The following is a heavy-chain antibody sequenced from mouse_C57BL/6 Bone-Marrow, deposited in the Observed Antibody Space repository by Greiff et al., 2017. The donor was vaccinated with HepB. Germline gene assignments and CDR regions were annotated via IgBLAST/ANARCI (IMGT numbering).Heavy chain of an antibody. CDR2: IRNKANNHAT. Sequence: EVKVEESGGGLVQPGGSMKLSCAASGFTFSDAWMDWVRQSPEKGLEWVAEIRNKANNHATYYAESVKGRFTISRDDSKSSVYLQMNSLRAEDTGIYYCTRPVVTTVVPYWYFDVWGTGTTVTVSS. D-gene: IGHD1-1*01. CDR1: GFTFSDAW. V-gene: IGHV6-6*01. CDR3: TRPVVTTVVPYWYFDV. J-gene: IGHJ1*03.